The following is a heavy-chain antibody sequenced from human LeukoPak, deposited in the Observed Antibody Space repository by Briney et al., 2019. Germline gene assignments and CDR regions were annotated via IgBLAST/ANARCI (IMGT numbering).Heavy chain of an antibody. CDR3: ARVSGSYPYFDY. J-gene: IGHJ4*02. V-gene: IGHV3-66*01. CDR2: IYSGGST. Sequence: GGSLRLSCASSGFTVSSNYMSWVRQAPGKGLEWVSVIYSGGSTYYADSVKGRFTISRDNSKNTLYLQMNSLRAEDTAVYYCARVSGSYPYFDYWGQGTLVTVSS. D-gene: IGHD1-26*01. CDR1: GFTVSSNY.